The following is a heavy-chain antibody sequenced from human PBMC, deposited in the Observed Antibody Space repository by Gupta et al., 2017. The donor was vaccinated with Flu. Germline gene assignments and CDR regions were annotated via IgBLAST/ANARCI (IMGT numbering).Heavy chain of an antibody. J-gene: IGHJ4*02. D-gene: IGHD1-14*01. CDR3: SRGETGPSPPGRNDC. CDR2: IRNKANSYTT. CDR1: GFTFREHY. V-gene: IGHV3-72*01. Sequence: EVRPVESGGGLVQPGGSLRLSCVVSGFTFREHYMDWIRQAPGKGLEWVGRIRNKANSYTTEYAASVKDRFTITRDDSKDSLYLQMNSLNNGDTAVYYCSRGETGPSPPGRNDCWGQGTLVTVSS.